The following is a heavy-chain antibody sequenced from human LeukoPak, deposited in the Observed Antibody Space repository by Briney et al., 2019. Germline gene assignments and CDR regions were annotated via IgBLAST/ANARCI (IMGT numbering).Heavy chain of an antibody. CDR1: GGSFSGYY. Sequence: PSETLSLTCAVYGGSFSGYYWSWIRQPPGKGLEWIGSIYYSGSTYYNPSLKSRVTISVDTSKNQFSLKLSSVTAADTAVYYCARLYGAKPWYYFDYWGQGTLVTVSS. J-gene: IGHJ4*02. D-gene: IGHD4-17*01. V-gene: IGHV4-34*01. CDR3: ARLYGAKPWYYFDY. CDR2: IYYSGST.